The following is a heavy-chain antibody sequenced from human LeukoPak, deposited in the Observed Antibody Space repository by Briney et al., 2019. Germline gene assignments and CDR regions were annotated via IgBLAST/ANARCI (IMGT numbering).Heavy chain of an antibody. CDR1: GGSFSGYY. V-gene: IGHV4-34*01. J-gene: IGHJ4*02. Sequence: SETLSLTCAVYGGSFSGYYWSWIRQPPGKGLEWIGEINQSGSTNYNPSLKSRVTISVDTSKNQFSLKLSSVTAANTAVYYCARLRSWYYFDYWGQGTLVTVSS. D-gene: IGHD6-13*01. CDR3: ARLRSWYYFDY. CDR2: INQSGST.